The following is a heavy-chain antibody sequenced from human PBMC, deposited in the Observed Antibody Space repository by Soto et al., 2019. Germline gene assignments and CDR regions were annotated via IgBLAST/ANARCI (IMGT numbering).Heavy chain of an antibody. D-gene: IGHD6-13*01. CDR1: GGSISSGGHY. CDR2: IYYSGGT. V-gene: IGHV4-31*03. Sequence: PSETLSLTCTVSGGSISSGGHYWSWIRQHPGKGLEWIGYIYYSGGTSYNPSLKSRVTISVDTSKNQFSLKLSSVTAADTAVYYCARALIAAAGLDYWGRGTLVTVSS. CDR3: ARALIAAAGLDY. J-gene: IGHJ4*02.